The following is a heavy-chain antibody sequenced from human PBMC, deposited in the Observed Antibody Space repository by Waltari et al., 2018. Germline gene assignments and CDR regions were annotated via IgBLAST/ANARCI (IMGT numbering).Heavy chain of an antibody. CDR2: IYYSGST. Sequence: QVQLQESGPGLVKPSETLSLTCTVSGGSISSYYWSWIRQPPAKGLEWIGYIYYSGSTNYNPSLKSRVTISLDTSKNQFSLKLSSVTAADTAVYYCARERSVGANAFDIWGHGTMVTVSS. CDR1: GGSISSYY. CDR3: ARERSVGANAFDI. J-gene: IGHJ3*02. V-gene: IGHV4-59*13. D-gene: IGHD1-26*01.